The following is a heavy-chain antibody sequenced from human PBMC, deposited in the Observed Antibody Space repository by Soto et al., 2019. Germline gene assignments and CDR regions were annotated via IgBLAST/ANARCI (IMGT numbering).Heavy chain of an antibody. J-gene: IGHJ5*02. CDR3: ARVGGINWFDP. V-gene: IGHV4-31*03. CDR1: GGSISSGGYY. Sequence: SETLSLTCTVSGGSISSGGYYWSWIRQHPGKGLEWIGYIYYSGGTYYNPSLKSRVTISVDTSKNQFSLKLSSVTAADTAVYYCARVGGINWFDPWGQGTLVTVSS. CDR2: IYYSGGT. D-gene: IGHD3-16*01.